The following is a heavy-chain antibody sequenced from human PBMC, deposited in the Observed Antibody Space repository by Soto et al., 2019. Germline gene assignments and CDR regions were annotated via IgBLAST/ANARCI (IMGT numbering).Heavy chain of an antibody. CDR1: GGSISSSSYY. V-gene: IGHV4-39*01. J-gene: IGHJ4*02. CDR2: IYYSGST. Sequence: SETLSLTCTVSGGSISSSSYYWGFIRQPPGKGLEWIGSIYYSGSTYYNPSLKSRVTISVDTSKNQFSLKLSSVTAADTAVYYCARLREDTAMVYYFDYWGQGTLVTVSS. D-gene: IGHD5-18*01. CDR3: ARLREDTAMVYYFDY.